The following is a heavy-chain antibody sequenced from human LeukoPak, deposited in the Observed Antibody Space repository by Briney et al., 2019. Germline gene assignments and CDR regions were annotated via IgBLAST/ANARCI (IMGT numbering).Heavy chain of an antibody. CDR2: IYYSGST. D-gene: IGHD2-2*01. CDR3: ARGEGCSSTSCYADY. J-gene: IGHJ4*02. Sequence: PSETLSLTCTVSGGSISSSSYYWGWIRQPPGKGLEWIGSIYYSGSTYYNPSLKSRVTISVDTSKNQFSLKLSSVTAADTAVYYCARGEGCSSTSCYADYWGQGTLVTVSS. CDR1: GGSISSSSYY. V-gene: IGHV4-39*07.